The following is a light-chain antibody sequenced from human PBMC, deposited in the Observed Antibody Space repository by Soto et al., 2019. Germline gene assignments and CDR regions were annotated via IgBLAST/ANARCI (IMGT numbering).Light chain of an antibody. V-gene: IGLV2-14*01. Sequence: QSALTQPASVSGSPGQSVTVSCTVTSSDVGGYNFVSWYQQHPGKAPKLMIHEVSNRPSGVSNRFSASKSGNTASLTISGLQAEDEADYYCSSFTSNSTLVFGTGTKVTVL. CDR2: EVS. CDR1: SSDVGGYNF. CDR3: SSFTSNSTLV. J-gene: IGLJ1*01.